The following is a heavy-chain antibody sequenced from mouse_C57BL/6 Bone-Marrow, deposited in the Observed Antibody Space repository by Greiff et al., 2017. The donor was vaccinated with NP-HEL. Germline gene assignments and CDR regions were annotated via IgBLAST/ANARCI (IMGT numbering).Heavy chain of an antibody. D-gene: IGHD2-4*01. J-gene: IGHJ2*01. Sequence: QVQLQQSGAELARPGASVKLSCKASGYTFTSYGISWVKQRTGQGLEWIGEIYPRSGNTYYNEKFKGKATLTADKSSSTAYMELRSLTSEDSAVYFCARRRLRRGGYYFDYWGQGTTLTVSS. V-gene: IGHV1-81*01. CDR1: GYTFTSYG. CDR3: ARRRLRRGGYYFDY. CDR2: IYPRSGNT.